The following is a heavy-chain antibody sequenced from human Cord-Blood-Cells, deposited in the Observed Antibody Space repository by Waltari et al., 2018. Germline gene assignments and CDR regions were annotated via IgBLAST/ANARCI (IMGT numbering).Heavy chain of an antibody. D-gene: IGHD2-15*01. Sequence: QVQLQQWGAGLLKPSETLSLTCAVYGGSFSGYYWSWIRQPPGKGLEWIGEINHSGSTNYTPSLKGRVTISVDTSKNQFSLKLSSVTAADTAVYYCARRGTYCSGGSCYSWFDPWGQGTLVTVSS. CDR3: ARRGTYCSGGSCYSWFDP. CDR2: INHSGST. J-gene: IGHJ5*02. CDR1: GGSFSGYY. V-gene: IGHV4-34*01.